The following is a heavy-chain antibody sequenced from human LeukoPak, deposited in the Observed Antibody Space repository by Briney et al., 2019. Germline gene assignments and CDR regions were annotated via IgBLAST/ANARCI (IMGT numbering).Heavy chain of an antibody. D-gene: IGHD3-16*01. J-gene: IGHJ6*03. CDR2: IRSDGSNK. V-gene: IGHV3-30*02. Sequence: GGSLRLSCTVSGFTFNNFDIHWVRQDPGKGLEWVAFIRSDGSNKYYADSVAGRFTISRDNSKNTLYLQMNSLRTEDTAVYSCAKAGGSYVYYYYMDVWGKGTTVTVSS. CDR1: GFTFNNFD. CDR3: AKAGGSYVYYYYMDV.